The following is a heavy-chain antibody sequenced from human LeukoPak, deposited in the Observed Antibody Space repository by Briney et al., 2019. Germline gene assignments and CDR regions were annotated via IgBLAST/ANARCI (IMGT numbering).Heavy chain of an antibody. D-gene: IGHD5-24*01. CDR1: GFTFSSYC. CDR3: ARDAVLIEVPIRQGDY. V-gene: IGHV3-74*01. CDR2: INSDGSST. J-gene: IGHJ4*02. Sequence: GGSLRLSCAASGFTFSSYCMHWLRHAPGKGLVWVSRINSDGSSTNYADSVKGRFTISRDNAKNTLYLKMNSLRAEDTAVYCCARDAVLIEVPIRQGDYWGQGTLVTVSS.